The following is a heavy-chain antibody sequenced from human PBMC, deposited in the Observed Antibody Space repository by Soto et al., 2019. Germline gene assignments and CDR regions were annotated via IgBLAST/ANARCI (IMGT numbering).Heavy chain of an antibody. J-gene: IGHJ4*02. D-gene: IGHD3-3*01. V-gene: IGHV4-31*03. CDR3: ARGDSGIFGVVIIFY. CDR1: GGSISSGGYY. Sequence: QVQLQESGPGLVKPSQTLSLTCTVSGGSISSGGYYWSWIRQHPGKGLEWIGYIYYSGSTYYNPSLKSRVTISVDTSKNQFSLKLSSVTAADTDVYYCARGDSGIFGVVIIFYWGQGTLVTVSS. CDR2: IYYSGST.